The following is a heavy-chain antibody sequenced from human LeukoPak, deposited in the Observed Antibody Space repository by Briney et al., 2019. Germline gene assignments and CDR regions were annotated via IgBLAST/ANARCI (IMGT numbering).Heavy chain of an antibody. D-gene: IGHD2-2*01. J-gene: IGHJ4*02. Sequence: GGSLRLSCAASGFTFNGYAMNWVRQAPGKGLEWVSAISDSGDNTYYADSVRGRFTISRDNSMNTLYLQMNTLRAEDTAVYYCARWNCSSTSCYSDYWGQGTLVTVSS. V-gene: IGHV3-23*01. CDR2: ISDSGDNT. CDR3: ARWNCSSTSCYSDY. CDR1: GFTFNGYA.